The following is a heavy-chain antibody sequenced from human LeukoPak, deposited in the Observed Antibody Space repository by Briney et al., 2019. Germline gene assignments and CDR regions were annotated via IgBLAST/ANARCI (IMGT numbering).Heavy chain of an antibody. D-gene: IGHD3-10*01. Sequence: GGSLRLSCAASGFTFDDYAMHWVRQAPGKGLEWVSGIYWNSGSIGYADSVKGRFTISRDNAKNSLYLQMNSLRAEDTALYYCAKENYRGVEDWGQGTLVTVSS. CDR1: GFTFDDYA. CDR3: AKENYRGVED. V-gene: IGHV3-9*01. J-gene: IGHJ4*02. CDR2: IYWNSGSI.